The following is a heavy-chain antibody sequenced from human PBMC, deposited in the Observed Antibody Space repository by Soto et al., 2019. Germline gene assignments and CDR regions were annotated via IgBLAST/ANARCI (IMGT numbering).Heavy chain of an antibody. J-gene: IGHJ6*03. CDR2: IYYSGST. Sequence: QVQLQESGPGLVKPSETLSLTCTVSGGSISSYYWSWIRQPPGKGLEWIGYIYYSGSTNYNPSLNSRVTISVDTSKNQFSLKLSSVTAADTAVYYCARQAAAGTLHYYYYMDVWGKGTTVTVSS. V-gene: IGHV4-59*08. D-gene: IGHD6-13*01. CDR3: ARQAAAGTLHYYYYMDV. CDR1: GGSISSYY.